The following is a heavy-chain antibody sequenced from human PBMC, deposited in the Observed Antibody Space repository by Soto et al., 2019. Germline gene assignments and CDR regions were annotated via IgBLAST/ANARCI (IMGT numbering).Heavy chain of an antibody. J-gene: IGHJ4*02. CDR1: GYAFSGFY. Sequence: ASVKVSCKSSGYAFSGFYMHWVRQAPGQGLEGMGVINPSGDSTTYAQKLQGRLTMTKDTSTSTLYMELSSLRSEDTAVYYCARDWEFGFWGQGTLVTVSS. D-gene: IGHD3-10*01. CDR2: INPSGDST. V-gene: IGHV1-46*01. CDR3: ARDWEFGF.